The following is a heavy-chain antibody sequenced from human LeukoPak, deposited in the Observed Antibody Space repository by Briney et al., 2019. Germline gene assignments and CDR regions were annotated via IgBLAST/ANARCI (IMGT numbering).Heavy chain of an antibody. CDR3: ARRGTSSSWAHFDY. CDR2: ISYDGSNK. J-gene: IGHJ4*02. Sequence: GGSLRLSCAASGFTFSSYGMHWVRQAPGKGLEWVAVISYDGSNKYYADSVKGRFTISRDNSKNTLYLQMNSLRAEDTAVYYCARRGTSSSWAHFDYWGQGTLVTVSS. V-gene: IGHV3-30*03. D-gene: IGHD6-13*01. CDR1: GFTFSSYG.